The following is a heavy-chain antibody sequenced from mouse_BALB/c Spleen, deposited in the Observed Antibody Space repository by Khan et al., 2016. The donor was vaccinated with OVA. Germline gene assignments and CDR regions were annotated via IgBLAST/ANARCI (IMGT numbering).Heavy chain of an antibody. Sequence: QVQLQQSGAELVRPGTSVKMSCKATGYTFTNYWIGWVKQRPGHGLEWIGDIYPGSGNTHYNENFKGRATLTADTSSSTAYMQLSSLTSEDSAIYYCARPLYCGSGYESRDAWGQGTSVTVSS. CDR2: IYPGSGNT. CDR3: ARPLYCGSGYESRDA. D-gene: IGHD1-1*01. J-gene: IGHJ4*01. CDR1: GYTFTNYW. V-gene: IGHV1-63*02.